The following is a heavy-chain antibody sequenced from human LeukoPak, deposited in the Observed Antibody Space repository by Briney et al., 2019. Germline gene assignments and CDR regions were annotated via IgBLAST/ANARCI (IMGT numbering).Heavy chain of an antibody. CDR2: ISGSGGST. CDR1: GFTFSSYA. D-gene: IGHD3-10*01. CDR3: AKDQDRYGSGSWPFDY. J-gene: IGHJ4*02. V-gene: IGHV3-23*01. Sequence: GGSQRLSCAASGFTFSSYAMSWVRQAPGKGLEWVSAISGSGGSTYYADSVKGRFTISRDNSKNTLYLQMNSLRAEDTAVYYCAKDQDRYGSGSWPFDYWGQGTLVTVSS.